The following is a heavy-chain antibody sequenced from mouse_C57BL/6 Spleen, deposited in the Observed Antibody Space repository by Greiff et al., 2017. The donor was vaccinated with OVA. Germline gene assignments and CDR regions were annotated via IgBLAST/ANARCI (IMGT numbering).Heavy chain of an antibody. V-gene: IGHV2-4*01. CDR1: GFSLTSYG. CDR3: AIHYYGSSYDAMDY. J-gene: IGHJ4*01. Sequence: VQLVESGPGLVQPSQSLSITCTVSGFSLTSYGVHWVRQPPGKGLEWLGVIWSGGSTDYNAAFISRLSISKDNSKSQVFFKMNSLQADDTAIYYCAIHYYGSSYDAMDYWGQGTSVTVSS. CDR2: IWSGGST. D-gene: IGHD1-1*01.